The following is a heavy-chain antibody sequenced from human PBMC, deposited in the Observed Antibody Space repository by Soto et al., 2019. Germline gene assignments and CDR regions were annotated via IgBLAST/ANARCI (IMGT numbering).Heavy chain of an antibody. D-gene: IGHD2-2*01. V-gene: IGHV5-10-1*01. CDR2: IDPSDSYI. Sequence: GESLKISCKGSGYNFTSYWVYWVRQMPGKGLEWMGRIDPSDSYINYSPSFQGHVTFSADKSISTAYLQWSSLKASDTAMYFCARRGYCSSTSCYEMRYYGMDVWGQGTTVTVSS. J-gene: IGHJ6*02. CDR3: ARRGYCSSTSCYEMRYYGMDV. CDR1: GYNFTSYW.